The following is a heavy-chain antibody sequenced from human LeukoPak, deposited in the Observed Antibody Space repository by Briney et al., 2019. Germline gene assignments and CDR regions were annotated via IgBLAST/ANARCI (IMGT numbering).Heavy chain of an antibody. CDR2: IRSSSET. CDR1: GFIFSQYS. Sequence: GGSLRLSCAASGFIFSQYSMNWVRQAPGKGLEWVSHIRSSSETFYADSVKGRFTISRDNSKNTLYLQMNSLRTEGTAVYYCAKGRVGANGYYYYGMDVWGQGTTVTVSS. CDR3: AKGRVGANGYYYYGMDV. J-gene: IGHJ6*02. V-gene: IGHV3-48*01. D-gene: IGHD1-26*01.